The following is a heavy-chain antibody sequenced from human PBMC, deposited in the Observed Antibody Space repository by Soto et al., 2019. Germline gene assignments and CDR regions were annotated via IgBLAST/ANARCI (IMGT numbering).Heavy chain of an antibody. J-gene: IGHJ6*03. CDR1: GGSISSYY. D-gene: IGHD3-10*01. V-gene: IGHV4-59*01. CDR2: IYYSGST. Sequence: SETLSLTCTVSGGSISSYYWSWIRQPPGKGLEWIGYIYYSGSTNYNPSLKSRVTISVDTSKNQFSLKLSSVTAADTAVYYCARAPLLWFGELLRGLGYYYMDVWGKGTTVTVSS. CDR3: ARAPLLWFGELLRGLGYYYMDV.